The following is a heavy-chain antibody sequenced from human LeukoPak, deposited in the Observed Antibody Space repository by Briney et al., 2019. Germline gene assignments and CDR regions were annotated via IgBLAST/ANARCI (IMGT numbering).Heavy chain of an antibody. J-gene: IGHJ5*02. CDR3: ARDRSPCSGGRCYSYNWFDP. Sequence: GGSLRLSCAASGFTLSSYWMTWIRQAPGKGLEWVANIKQDGSEKYYVDSVKGRFSISRDNAKNSLFLQMNSLRAEDTAVYYCARDRSPCSGGRCYSYNWFDPWGQGTLVTVSS. CDR2: IKQDGSEK. V-gene: IGHV3-7*04. CDR1: GFTLSSYW. D-gene: IGHD2-15*01.